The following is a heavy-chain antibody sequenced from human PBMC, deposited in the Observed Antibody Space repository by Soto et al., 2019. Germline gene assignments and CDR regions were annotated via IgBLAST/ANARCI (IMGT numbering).Heavy chain of an antibody. D-gene: IGHD5-18*01. Sequence: QVQLVQSGAEVKKPGSSVKVSCLASRGTFNRYAINWVRQAPGHGLEWLGALVPQFGTPNYAQKFQDRVTIVADESTNTTSMELRGLTSDDTAVYYCVRQNRDTPMVPFDVWGQGTLVTVSS. CDR1: RGTFNRYA. J-gene: IGHJ4*02. CDR3: VRQNRDTPMVPFDV. CDR2: LVPQFGTP. V-gene: IGHV1-69*01.